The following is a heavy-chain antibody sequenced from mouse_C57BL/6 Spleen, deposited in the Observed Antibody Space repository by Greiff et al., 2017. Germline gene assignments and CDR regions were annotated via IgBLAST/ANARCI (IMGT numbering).Heavy chain of an antibody. D-gene: IGHD1-1*01. CDR1: GYAFSSSW. CDR3: ARGGDYGSSVYY. V-gene: IGHV1-82*01. J-gene: IGHJ2*01. CDR2: IYPGDGDT. Sequence: QVQLQQSGPELVKPGASVKISCKASGYAFSSSWMNWVKQRPGKGLEWIGRIYPGDGDTNYNGKFKGKATLTADKSSSTAYMQLSSLTSEDSAVYFCARGGDYGSSVYYWGQGTTLTVSS.